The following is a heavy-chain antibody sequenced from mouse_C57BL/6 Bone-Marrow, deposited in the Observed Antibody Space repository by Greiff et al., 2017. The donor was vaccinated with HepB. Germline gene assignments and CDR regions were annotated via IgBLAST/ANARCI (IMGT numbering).Heavy chain of an antibody. CDR3: ARRGTTVVATDWFAY. CDR2: ISSGGSYT. CDR1: GFTFSSYG. D-gene: IGHD1-1*01. Sequence: EVKLQESGGDLVKPGGSLKLSCAASGFTFSSYGMSWVRQTPDKRLEWVATISSGGSYTYYPDSVKGRFTISRDNAKNTLYLQMSSLKSEDTAMYYCARRGTTVVATDWFAYWGQGTLVTVSA. V-gene: IGHV5-6*02. J-gene: IGHJ3*01.